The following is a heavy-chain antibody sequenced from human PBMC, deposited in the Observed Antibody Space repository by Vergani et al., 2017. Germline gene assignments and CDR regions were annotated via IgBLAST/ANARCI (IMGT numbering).Heavy chain of an antibody. J-gene: IGHJ4*02. CDR1: GYSISSGYY. CDR2: ISHSGYT. V-gene: IGHV4-38-2*02. D-gene: IGHD2-15*01. Sequence: QVQLQESGPGLLKPSETLSLTCTVSGYSISSGYYWGWIRQPPGKGLEWIGSISHSGYTFYSPSLKSRVSMSVDTPKNQSSLRVNSVTAADTAVYYCVRDPWESGGPYSGCWGRGTLVSVSS. CDR3: VRDPWESGGPYSGC.